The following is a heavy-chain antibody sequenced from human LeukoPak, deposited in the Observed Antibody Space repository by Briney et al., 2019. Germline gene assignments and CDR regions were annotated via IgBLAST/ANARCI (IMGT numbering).Heavy chain of an antibody. Sequence: GGSLRLSCVTSGFTFRSYSMCWVRQAPGKGLEWVSVIYSGGSTYYADSVKGRFTISRDNSKNTLYLQMNSLRAEDTAVYYCARVDYYDSSGHDAFDIWGQGTMVTVSS. V-gene: IGHV3-53*01. CDR3: ARVDYYDSSGHDAFDI. CDR1: GFTFRSYS. D-gene: IGHD3-22*01. J-gene: IGHJ3*02. CDR2: IYSGGST.